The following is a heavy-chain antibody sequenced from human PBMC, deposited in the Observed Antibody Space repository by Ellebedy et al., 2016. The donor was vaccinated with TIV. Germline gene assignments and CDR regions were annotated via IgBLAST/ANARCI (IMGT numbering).Heavy chain of an antibody. D-gene: IGHD6-6*01. Sequence: MPSETLSLTCTVSGGSISSSSYYWGWIRQPPGKGLEWIGSIYYSGSTYYNPSLKSRVTISVDTSKNQFSLKLSSVTAADTAVYYCARLSIASYGMDVWGQGTTVTVSS. CDR3: ARLSIASYGMDV. J-gene: IGHJ6*02. V-gene: IGHV4-39*01. CDR1: GGSISSSSYY. CDR2: IYYSGST.